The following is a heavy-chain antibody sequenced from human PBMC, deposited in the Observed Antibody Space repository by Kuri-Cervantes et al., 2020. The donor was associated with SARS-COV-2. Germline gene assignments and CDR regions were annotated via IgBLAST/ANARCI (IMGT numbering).Heavy chain of an antibody. J-gene: IGHJ6*03. CDR1: GGPISSSSYY. CDR3: ARLPLLGGATYYYYYMDV. V-gene: IGHV4-39*01. CDR2: IYYSGST. D-gene: IGHD3-10*01. Sequence: GSLRLSCTVSGGPISSSSYYWGWIRQPPGKGLEWIGSIYYSGSTYYNPSLKSRVTISVDTSKNQFSLKLSSVTAADTAVYYCARLPLLGGATYYYYYMDVWGKGTTVTVSS.